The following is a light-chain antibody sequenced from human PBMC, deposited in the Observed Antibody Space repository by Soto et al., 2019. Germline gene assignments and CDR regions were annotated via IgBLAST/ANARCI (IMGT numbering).Light chain of an antibody. V-gene: IGKV3-20*01. CDR2: GAF. CDR3: PQYGDSPYT. J-gene: IGKJ2*01. Sequence: EIVLTQSPGTLSLSPGERATLSCRASQSISSSYLAWYQQKPGQAPRLLISGAFSRATDIPDRFSGSASGTHFTLTSSRLEPEEVAVYYCPQYGDSPYTFGHGTKLEI. CDR1: QSISSSY.